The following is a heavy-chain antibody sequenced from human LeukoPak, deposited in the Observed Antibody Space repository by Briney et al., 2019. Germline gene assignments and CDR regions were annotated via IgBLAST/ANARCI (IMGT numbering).Heavy chain of an antibody. CDR3: ARGSIAADRHNWFDP. D-gene: IGHD6-6*01. J-gene: IGHJ5*02. V-gene: IGHV4-61*02. CDR2: IYTSGST. CDR1: GGSISSGSYY. Sequence: TSQTLSLTCTVSGGSISSGSYYWSWIRQPAGKGLEWIGRIYTSGSTNYNPSLKSRVTISVDTSKNQFSLKLSSVTAADTAVYYCARGSIAADRHNWFDPWGQGTLVTVSS.